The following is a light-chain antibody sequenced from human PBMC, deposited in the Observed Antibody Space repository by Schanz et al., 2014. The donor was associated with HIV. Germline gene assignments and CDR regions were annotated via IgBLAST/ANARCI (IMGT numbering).Light chain of an antibody. CDR3: QQLNSYPYT. V-gene: IGKV1-5*03. J-gene: IGKJ2*01. CDR2: KTS. CDR1: QSIGSW. Sequence: DIQMTQSPSTLSASVGDRVTITCRASQSIGSWLAWYQQRPGEAPKLLIYKTSGLESGVPSRFSGSGSGTEFTLTISSLQPEDFATYYCQQLNSYPYTFGQGTKLEIK.